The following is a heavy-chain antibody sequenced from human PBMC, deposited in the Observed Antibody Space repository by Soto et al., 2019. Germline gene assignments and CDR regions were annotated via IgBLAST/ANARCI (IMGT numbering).Heavy chain of an antibody. CDR2: ISWNSGST. CDR3: AKAVGSYGNFDY. V-gene: IGHV3-9*01. D-gene: IGHD5-18*01. Sequence: EVQLVESGGGLVQPGRSLRLSCAASGFTFDDYAMHWVRQAPGKGLEWVSGISWNSGSTGYEDSVKGRFTISRDNAKNSLYLQMNSLRAEDTALYYCAKAVGSYGNFDYWGQGTLVTVSS. CDR1: GFTFDDYA. J-gene: IGHJ4*02.